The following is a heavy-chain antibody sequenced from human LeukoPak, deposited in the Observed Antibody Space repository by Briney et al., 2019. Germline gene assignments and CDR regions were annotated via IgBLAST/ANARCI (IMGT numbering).Heavy chain of an antibody. Sequence: GGSLRLSCAASGFTFSSYEMNWVRQAPGKGLEWVSYISSSGSTIYYADSVKGRFTISRDNAKNSLYLQMNSLRAEDTAVYYCAKPREDGDYVPFDYWGQGTLVTVSS. CDR3: AKPREDGDYVPFDY. D-gene: IGHD4-17*01. J-gene: IGHJ4*02. CDR2: ISSSGSTI. V-gene: IGHV3-48*03. CDR1: GFTFSSYE.